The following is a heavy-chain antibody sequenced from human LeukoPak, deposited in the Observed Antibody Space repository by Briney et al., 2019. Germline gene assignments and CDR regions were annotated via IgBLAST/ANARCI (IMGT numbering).Heavy chain of an antibody. CDR3: ARPENGYSGYDFDY. CDR2: IIPILGIA. Sequence: SVKVSCKASGGTFSSYAISWVRQAPGQGLEWMGRIIPILGIANYAQKFQGRVTITADKSTSTAYMELSSLRSEDTAVYYCARPENGYSGYDFDYWGQGTLVIVSS. CDR1: GGTFSSYA. J-gene: IGHJ4*02. D-gene: IGHD5-12*01. V-gene: IGHV1-69*04.